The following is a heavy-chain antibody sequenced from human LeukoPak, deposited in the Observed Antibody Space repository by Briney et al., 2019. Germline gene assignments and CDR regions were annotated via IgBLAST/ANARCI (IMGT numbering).Heavy chain of an antibody. J-gene: IGHJ4*02. V-gene: IGHV1-2*02. CDR3: ARGAGEQYTFGFYFDY. D-gene: IGHD6-19*01. CDR2: TNPYSGGT. Sequence: ASVKVSCKTSGYTFTAYYLHWVRQAPGQGLEWMGWTNPYSGGTNFAQEFQGRVTMTRDTSITTAYMELNSLTSDDTAVFYCARGAGEQYTFGFYFDYWGQGTLVTVSS. CDR1: GYTFTAYY.